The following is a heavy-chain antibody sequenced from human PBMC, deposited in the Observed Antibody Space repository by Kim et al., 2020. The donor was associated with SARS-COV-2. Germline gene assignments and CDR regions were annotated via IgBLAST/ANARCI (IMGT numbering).Heavy chain of an antibody. CDR1: GGSFSGYY. CDR2: INHSGST. Sequence: SETLSLTCAVYGGSFSGYYWSWIRQPPGKGLEWIGEINHSGSTNYNPSPKSRVTISVDTTKNQFSLKLSSVTAADTAVYYCARGVHYGSGSYYGDYYYYGVDVWGQGTTVTVSS. CDR3: ARGVHYGSGSYYGDYYYYGVDV. J-gene: IGHJ6*02. V-gene: IGHV4-34*01. D-gene: IGHD3-10*01.